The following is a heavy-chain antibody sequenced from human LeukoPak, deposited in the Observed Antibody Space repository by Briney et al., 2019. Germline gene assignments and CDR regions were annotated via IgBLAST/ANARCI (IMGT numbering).Heavy chain of an antibody. CDR2: IYYSGST. J-gene: IGHJ5*02. CDR1: GGSVSSSSYY. Sequence: SETLSLTCTVSGGSVSSSSYYWGWIRQPPGKGLEWIGSIYYSGSTYYNPSLKSRVTISVDTSKNQFSLKLSSVTAADTAVYYCARGKWLPQNNWFDPWGQGTLVTVSS. V-gene: IGHV4-39*07. CDR3: ARGKWLPQNNWFDP. D-gene: IGHD3-22*01.